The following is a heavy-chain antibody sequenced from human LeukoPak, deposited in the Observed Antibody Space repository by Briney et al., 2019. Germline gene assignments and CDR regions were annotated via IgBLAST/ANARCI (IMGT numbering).Heavy chain of an antibody. D-gene: IGHD5-24*01. CDR3: ARVGWLEFPYYYMDV. CDR2: ISSSSTYI. J-gene: IGHJ6*03. V-gene: IGHV3-21*01. CDR1: GFTFSNYN. Sequence: GGSLRLSCAASGFTFSNYNMNWVRQAPGKGLEWVSSISSSSTYIYYADSVKGRFTISRDNAKNSVYLQMNSLRAEDTALYYCARVGWLEFPYYYMDVWGKGTTVTVSS.